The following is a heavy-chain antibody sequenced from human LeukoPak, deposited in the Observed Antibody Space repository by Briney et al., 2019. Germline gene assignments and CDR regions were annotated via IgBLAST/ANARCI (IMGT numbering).Heavy chain of an antibody. D-gene: IGHD2-2*01. CDR3: AIGPAAIPNNFDY. CDR1: GFTFSSYS. Sequence: GGSLRLSCAASGFTFSSYSMNWVRQAPGKGLEWVSSISCSSSYIYYADSVKGRFTISRDNAKNSLYLQMNSLRAEDTAVYYRAIGPAAIPNNFDYWGQGTLVTVSS. J-gene: IGHJ4*02. V-gene: IGHV3-21*01. CDR2: ISCSSSYI.